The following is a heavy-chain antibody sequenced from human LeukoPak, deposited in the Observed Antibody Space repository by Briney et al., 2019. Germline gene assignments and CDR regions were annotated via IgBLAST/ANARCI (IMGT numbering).Heavy chain of an antibody. V-gene: IGHV4-61*09. CDR3: TRDRYSNYVYNYYMDV. Sequence: PSQTLSLTCTVSGGSISSGNYYWSWIRQPAGKGLEWIGHIYTSGSTNYNPSLKSRVTISVDTSKKQFSLKLSSVTAADTAVYYCTRDRYSNYVYNYYMDVWGKGTTATVSS. CDR2: IYTSGST. CDR1: GGSISSGNYY. D-gene: IGHD4-11*01. J-gene: IGHJ6*03.